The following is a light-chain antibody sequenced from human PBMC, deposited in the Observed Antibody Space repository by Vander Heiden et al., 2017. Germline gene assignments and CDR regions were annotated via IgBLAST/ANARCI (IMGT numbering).Light chain of an antibody. CDR2: DAS. J-gene: IGKJ5*01. Sequence: EILLSKSPAPLSLSPGERATLSCRASQSVSSYLAWYQQKPGQAPRLLIYDASNRATGIPARFSGSGSGTDFTLTISSLEPEDFAVYYCQQRSNWPPEITFGQGTRLEIK. V-gene: IGKV3-11*01. CDR1: QSVSSY. CDR3: QQRSNWPPEIT.